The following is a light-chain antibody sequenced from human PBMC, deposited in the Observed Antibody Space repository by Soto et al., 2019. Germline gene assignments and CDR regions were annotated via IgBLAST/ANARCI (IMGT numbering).Light chain of an antibody. CDR1: QTVSSY. V-gene: IGKV3-11*01. CDR2: DSS. CDR3: QHRYNRPPYT. Sequence: EIVLTQSPVTLSLSPGERATLSCRASQTVSSYVAWYQQRHGQAPRLVIYDSSNRAPGVPARFSGSGSGTQFTLTISSLEPEDSAVYYCQHRYNRPPYTFGQGTKLEIK. J-gene: IGKJ2*01.